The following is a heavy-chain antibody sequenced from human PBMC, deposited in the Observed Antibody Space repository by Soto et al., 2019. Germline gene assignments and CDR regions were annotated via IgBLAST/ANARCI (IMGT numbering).Heavy chain of an antibody. CDR2: INPSGGST. V-gene: IGHV1-46*01. CDR3: AKSGRYTGYDFPFDS. D-gene: IGHD5-12*01. J-gene: IGHJ4*02. CDR1: GYTFTSYY. Sequence: ASVKVSCKASGYTFTSYYMHWVRQAPGQGLEWMGIINPSGGSTSYAQKFQGRVTMTRDTSTSTVYMELSSLRSEDTAVYYCAKSGRYTGYDFPFDSWGQGTLVTVSS.